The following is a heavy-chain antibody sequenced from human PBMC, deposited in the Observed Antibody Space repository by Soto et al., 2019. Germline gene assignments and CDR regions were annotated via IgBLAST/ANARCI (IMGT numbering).Heavy chain of an antibody. D-gene: IGHD2-8*02. CDR2: IWYDGSNK. J-gene: IGHJ6*03. Sequence: GGSLRLSCAASGFTFSSYGMHWVRQAPGKGLEWVAVIWYDGSNKYYADSVKGRFTISRDNSKNTLYLQMNSLRAEDTAVYYCASYGTDYYYYYMDVWGKGTTVTVSS. V-gene: IGHV3-33*01. CDR3: ASYGTDYYYYYMDV. CDR1: GFTFSSYG.